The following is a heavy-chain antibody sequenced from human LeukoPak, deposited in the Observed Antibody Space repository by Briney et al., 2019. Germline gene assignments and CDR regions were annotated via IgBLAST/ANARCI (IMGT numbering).Heavy chain of an antibody. CDR1: GYTFSDYY. Sequence: ASVKVSCKASGYTFSDYYIHWVRQAPGQGLEWMGRINPNSGGTNFAQNFQGRVTMTRDTSISTAYMGLSTLTSDDTAVYYCARGQLVNDWFDPWGQGTLVTVSS. J-gene: IGHJ5*02. CDR3: ARGQLVNDWFDP. V-gene: IGHV1-2*06. CDR2: INPNSGGT. D-gene: IGHD6-6*01.